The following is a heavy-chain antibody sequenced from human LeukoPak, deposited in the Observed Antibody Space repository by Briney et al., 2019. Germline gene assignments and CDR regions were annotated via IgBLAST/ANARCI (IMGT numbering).Heavy chain of an antibody. CDR2: IIENGGET. CDR1: GFTFNKFA. V-gene: IGHV3-23*01. J-gene: IGHJ4*02. D-gene: IGHD6-13*01. CDR3: AKDYEYNSNTWYFH. Sequence: GSLRLSCAASGFTFNKFAMSWVRQAPGKGLEWVSGIIENGGETYYADSVRGRFTISRDNSKNTLYLQMNSLRAEDTAVYYCAKDYEYNSNTWYFHWGRGTLVSVSS.